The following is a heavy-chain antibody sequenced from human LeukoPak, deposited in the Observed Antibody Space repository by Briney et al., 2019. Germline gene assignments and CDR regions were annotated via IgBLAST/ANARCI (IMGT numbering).Heavy chain of an antibody. CDR1: GFTFSSYA. V-gene: IGHV3-30*01. Sequence: PGRSLRLSCAASGFTFSSYAMHWVRQAPGKGLEWVAVISYGGSNKYYADSVKGRFTISRDNSKNTLYLQMNSLRAEDTAVYYCARVRFDPWGQGTLVTVSS. CDR3: ARVRFDP. CDR2: ISYGGSNK. J-gene: IGHJ5*02.